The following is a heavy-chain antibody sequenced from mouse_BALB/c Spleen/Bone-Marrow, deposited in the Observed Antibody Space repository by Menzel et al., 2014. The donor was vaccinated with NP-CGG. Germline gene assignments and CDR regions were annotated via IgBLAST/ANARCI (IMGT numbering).Heavy chain of an antibody. CDR2: IGTGRGT. D-gene: IGHD1-1*02. Sequence: VQVVESGPGLVAPSQSLSITCTVSGFSLKNYGVHWVRQPPGKGLEWLGVIGTGRGTNYNSALMSRLSISKDNSKSQVFLKMNSLQTDDTAMYYCARDRAYGDWYFDVWGAGTTVTVSS. V-gene: IGHV2-9*02. CDR1: GFSLKNYG. CDR3: ARDRAYGDWYFDV. J-gene: IGHJ1*01.